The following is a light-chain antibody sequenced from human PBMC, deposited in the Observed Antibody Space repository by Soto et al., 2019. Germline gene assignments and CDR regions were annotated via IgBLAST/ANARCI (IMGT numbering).Light chain of an antibody. CDR2: DNN. V-gene: IGLV1-51*01. Sequence: SVLQQPPSVSAAPGQKVTISCSGSSSNIGNNYVSWYQQLPGTAPKLLIYDNNKRPSGIPDRFSGSKSGTSATLGITGLQTGNEADYYCGTWDSSLSAYVFGPGTKVTVL. CDR1: SSNIGNNY. J-gene: IGLJ1*01. CDR3: GTWDSSLSAYV.